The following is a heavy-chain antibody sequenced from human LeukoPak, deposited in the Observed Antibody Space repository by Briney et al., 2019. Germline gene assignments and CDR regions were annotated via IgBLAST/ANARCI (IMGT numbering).Heavy chain of an antibody. Sequence: GGSLRLSCAASGFTVSSNYMGWVRQAPGKGLEWVSVIYSGGSTYYADSVRGRFTISRDNSKNTLYLQMNSLRAEDTAVYYCAKDSRYYDSSGYYGVDYWGQGTLVTVSS. CDR3: AKDSRYYDSSGYYGVDY. D-gene: IGHD3-22*01. CDR2: IYSGGST. CDR1: GFTVSSNY. V-gene: IGHV3-53*01. J-gene: IGHJ4*02.